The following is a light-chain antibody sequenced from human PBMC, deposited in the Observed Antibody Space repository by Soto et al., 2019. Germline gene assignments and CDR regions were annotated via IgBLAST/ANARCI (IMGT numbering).Light chain of an antibody. CDR2: GAS. V-gene: IGKV3-20*01. Sequence: EVVLTQSPVTLSLSPGERATLSCRASQSVSSNYLAWYQHKPGQAPRLLIYGASSRATGIPDRFSGSGSGTDFTLTINSLQSEDFAVYYCQPYNNWPLTFGGGTKVDIK. CDR1: QSVSSNY. J-gene: IGKJ4*01. CDR3: QPYNNWPLT.